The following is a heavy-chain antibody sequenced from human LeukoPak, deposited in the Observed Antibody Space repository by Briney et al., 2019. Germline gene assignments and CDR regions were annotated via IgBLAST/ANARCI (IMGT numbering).Heavy chain of an antibody. Sequence: GGSLRLSCAASGFTFSSYGMHWVRQAPGKGLEWVAVISYDGSNKYYADSVKGRFTISRDNSKNTLYLQMNSLRAEDTAVYYCAKDRDSSGYIDYWGQGTLGTVSS. CDR2: ISYDGSNK. V-gene: IGHV3-30*18. D-gene: IGHD3-22*01. J-gene: IGHJ4*02. CDR1: GFTFSSYG. CDR3: AKDRDSSGYIDY.